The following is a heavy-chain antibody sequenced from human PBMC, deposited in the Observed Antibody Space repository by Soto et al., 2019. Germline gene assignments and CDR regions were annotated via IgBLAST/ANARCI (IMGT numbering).Heavy chain of an antibody. J-gene: IGHJ4*02. D-gene: IGHD3-10*01. CDR2: MNPNSGDT. CDR1: GYTFTSYE. CDR3: ASGELLWFGELLR. V-gene: IGHV1-8*01. Sequence: QVQLVQSGAEVKKPGASVKVSCKASGYTFTSYEINWVRQATGQGLEWMGWMNPNSGDTGYAQKFQGRVTMTRNTSISTVYMELSSLRSEETAVYYCASGELLWFGELLRWGQGTLVTVSS.